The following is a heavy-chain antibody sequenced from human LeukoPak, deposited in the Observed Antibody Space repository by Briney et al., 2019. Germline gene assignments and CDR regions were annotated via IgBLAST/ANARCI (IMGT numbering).Heavy chain of an antibody. Sequence: GASVKVSCKASGGTFSSYAISWVRQAPGQGLEWMGGIIPIFGTANYAQKFQGRVTITADESTSTAYMELSSLRSEDTAVYYCARGPQARYYFDYWGQGTLVTVSS. CDR2: IIPIFGTA. V-gene: IGHV1-69*01. J-gene: IGHJ4*02. CDR3: ARGPQARYYFDY. D-gene: IGHD6-6*01. CDR1: GGTFSSYA.